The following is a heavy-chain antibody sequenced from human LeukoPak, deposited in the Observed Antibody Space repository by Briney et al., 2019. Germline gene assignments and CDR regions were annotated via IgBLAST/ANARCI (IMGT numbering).Heavy chain of an antibody. V-gene: IGHV4-38-2*02. CDR3: ARVRGDGYNWGYFDY. CDR1: GYSISSGYY. D-gene: IGHD5-24*01. CDR2: IYHSRST. J-gene: IGHJ4*02. Sequence: SETLSLTCTVSGYSISSGYYWGWIRQPPGKGLEWIGSIYHSRSTYYNPSLKSRVTISVDTSKNQFSLKLSSVTAADTAVYYCARVRGDGYNWGYFDYWGQGTLVTVSS.